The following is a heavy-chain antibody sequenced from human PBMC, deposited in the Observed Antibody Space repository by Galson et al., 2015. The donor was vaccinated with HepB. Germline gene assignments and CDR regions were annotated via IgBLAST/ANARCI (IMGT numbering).Heavy chain of an antibody. CDR1: GYTFSSYS. J-gene: IGHJ5*02. CDR2: ISPHNRYT. D-gene: IGHD2-15*01. Sequence: SVKVSCKASGYTFSSYSITWVRQAPGQGLEWVGWISPHNRYTNYAHNFQGRVTMTTDTSTNTAYMELRSLRSDDTAIYYCARGAVVVAVGATENNWFDPWGRGTLVTVSS. CDR3: ARGAVVVAVGATENNWFDP. V-gene: IGHV1-18*01.